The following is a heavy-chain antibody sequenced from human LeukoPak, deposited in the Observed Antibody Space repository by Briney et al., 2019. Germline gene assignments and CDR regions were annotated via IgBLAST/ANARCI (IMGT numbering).Heavy chain of an antibody. Sequence: GASVKVSCKASGGTFSSYAISWVRQAPGQGLEWMGRIIPILGIANYAQKFQGRVTITADKSTSTAYMELSSLRSEDTAVYYCATSKRFGESQLFYYYYYYGMDVWGQGTTVTVSS. CDR2: IIPILGIA. V-gene: IGHV1-69*04. CDR1: GGTFSSYA. D-gene: IGHD3-10*01. J-gene: IGHJ6*02. CDR3: ATSKRFGESQLFYYYYYYGMDV.